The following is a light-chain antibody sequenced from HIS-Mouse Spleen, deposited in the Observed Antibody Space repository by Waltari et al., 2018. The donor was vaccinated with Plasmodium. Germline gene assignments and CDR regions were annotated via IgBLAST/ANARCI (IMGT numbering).Light chain of an antibody. Sequence: SYELPQPPSVSVSPGQTARITCSGDALPQQYAYWYQQKSGQAPVLVIYEDGKRPSGIPERFSGSSSGTMATLTISGAQVEDEADYYCYSTDSSGNHRVFGGGTKLTVL. J-gene: IGLJ3*02. CDR3: YSTDSSGNHRV. CDR1: ALPQQY. CDR2: EDG. V-gene: IGLV3-10*01.